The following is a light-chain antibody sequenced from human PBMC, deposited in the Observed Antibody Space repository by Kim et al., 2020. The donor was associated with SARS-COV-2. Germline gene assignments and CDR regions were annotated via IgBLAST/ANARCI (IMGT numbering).Light chain of an antibody. CDR2: AAS. V-gene: IGKV1-39*01. J-gene: IGKJ4*01. CDR3: QQSYSTPLT. CDR1: QSISSY. Sequence: DIQMTQSPSSLSASVGDRVTITCRASQSISSYLNWYQQKPGKAPKLLIYAASSLQSGVPSRFSGIASGTDFTLTISTLQPEDFATYYCQQSYSTPLTFRGGTKVDIK.